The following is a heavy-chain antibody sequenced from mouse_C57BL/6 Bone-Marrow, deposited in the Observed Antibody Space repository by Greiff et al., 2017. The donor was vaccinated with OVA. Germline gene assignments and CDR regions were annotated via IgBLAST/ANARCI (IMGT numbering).Heavy chain of an antibody. Sequence: EVKLMESGEGLVKPGGSLKLSCAASGFTFSSYAMSWVRQTPEKRLEWVAYISSGGDYIYYADTVKGRFTISRDNARNTLYLQMSSLKAEDTAMYYCTRVLEAWFAYWGQGTLVTVSA. J-gene: IGHJ3*01. V-gene: IGHV5-9-1*02. CDR3: TRVLEAWFAY. CDR1: GFTFSSYA. CDR2: ISSGGDYI.